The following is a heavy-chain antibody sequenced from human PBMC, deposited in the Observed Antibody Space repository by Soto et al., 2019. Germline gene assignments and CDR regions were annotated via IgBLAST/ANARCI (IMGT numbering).Heavy chain of an antibody. CDR1: GFTFSNYW. CDR2: IKEDGSEK. J-gene: IGHJ4*02. CDR3: SRDVVVGAKALNY. V-gene: IGHV3-7*01. Sequence: GGSLRLSCAASGFTFSNYWMTWVRQAPGKGLEWVANIKEDGSEKHYVDSVKGRFTISRDNAKNSLYLQMNSLRVEDTAVYFCSRDVVVGAKALNYWGQGALVTVST. D-gene: IGHD2-15*01.